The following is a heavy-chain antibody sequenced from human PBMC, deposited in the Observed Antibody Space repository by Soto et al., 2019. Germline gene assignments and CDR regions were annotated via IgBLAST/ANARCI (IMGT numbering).Heavy chain of an antibody. V-gene: IGHV5-51*01. D-gene: IGHD6-19*01. CDR2: IYPGDSDT. Sequence: GESLKISCKGSGYSFTSYWIGWVRQMPGKGLEWMGIIYPGDSDTRYSPSFQGQVTISADKSISTAYLQWSSLKASDTAMYYCARRIAVAGTQYYYGMDVWGQGTTVTVS. J-gene: IGHJ6*02. CDR3: ARRIAVAGTQYYYGMDV. CDR1: GYSFTSYW.